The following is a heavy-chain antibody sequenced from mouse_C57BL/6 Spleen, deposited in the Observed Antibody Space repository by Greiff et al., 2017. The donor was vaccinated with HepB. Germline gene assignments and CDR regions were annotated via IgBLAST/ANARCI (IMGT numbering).Heavy chain of an antibody. V-gene: IGHV1-50*01. J-gene: IGHJ2*01. CDR3: ARLRRGDY. CDR2: IDPSDSYT. Sequence: QVQLQQPGAELVKPGASVKLSCKASGYTFTSYWMQWVKQRPGQGLEWIGEIDPSDSYTNYNQKFKGKATLTVDTSSSTAYMQLSSQTSEDSAVYYCARLRRGDYWGQGTTLTVSS. CDR1: GYTFTSYW.